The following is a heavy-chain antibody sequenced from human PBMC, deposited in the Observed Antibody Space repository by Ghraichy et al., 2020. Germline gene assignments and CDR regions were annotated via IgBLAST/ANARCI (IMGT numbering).Heavy chain of an antibody. D-gene: IGHD1-26*01. V-gene: IGHV3-23*01. CDR1: GFTFSSYA. J-gene: IGHJ4*02. CDR2: ISGSGGST. CDR3: AMTRWELLYYFDY. Sequence: GGSLRLSCAASGFTFSSYAMSWVRQAPGKGLEWVSAISGSGGSTYYADSVKGRFTISRDNSKNTLYLQMNSLRAEDTAVYYCAMTRWELLYYFDYWGQGTLVTVSS.